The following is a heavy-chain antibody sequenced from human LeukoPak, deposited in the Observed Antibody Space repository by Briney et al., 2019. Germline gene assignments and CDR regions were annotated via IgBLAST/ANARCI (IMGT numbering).Heavy chain of an antibody. D-gene: IGHD5-12*01. J-gene: IGHJ4*02. CDR2: ISGSGGST. CDR3: AKQAGRGYDSLFDY. Sequence: PGGSLRLSCAASGFTFSSYEMNWVRQAPGKGLEWVSAISGSGGSTYYADSVKGRFTISRDNSKNTLYLQMNSLRAEDTAVYYCAKQAGRGYDSLFDYWGQGTLVTVSS. CDR1: GFTFSSYE. V-gene: IGHV3-23*01.